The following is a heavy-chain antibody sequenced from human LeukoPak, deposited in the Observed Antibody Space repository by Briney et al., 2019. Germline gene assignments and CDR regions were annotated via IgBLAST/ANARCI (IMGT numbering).Heavy chain of an antibody. CDR2: IYYSGST. J-gene: IGHJ4*02. CDR1: GGSISSGSYY. Sequence: KTSETLSLTCTVSGGSISSGSYYWGWIRQPPGKGLEWIGSIYYSGSTNYNPSLKSRVTISVDTSKNQFSLKLSSVTAADTAVYYCARRSRRLAAAGTDFDYWGQGTLVTVSS. V-gene: IGHV4-39*01. CDR3: ARRSRRLAAAGTDFDY. D-gene: IGHD6-13*01.